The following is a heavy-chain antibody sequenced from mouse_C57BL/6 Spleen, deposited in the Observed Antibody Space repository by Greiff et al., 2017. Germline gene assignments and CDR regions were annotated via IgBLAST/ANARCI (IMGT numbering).Heavy chain of an antibody. CDR3: ERGILLSMDY. V-gene: IGHV1-20*01. CDR1: GYSFTGYF. CDR2: INPYNGDT. J-gene: IGHJ4*01. Sequence: VQLKESGPELVKPGDSVKISCKASGYSFTGYFMYWVMQSHGKSLEWIGRINPYNGDTFYNQKFKGKATLTVDKSSSTAHIELRSLTSEDSAVYYSERGILLSMDYWGQGTSVTVSS.